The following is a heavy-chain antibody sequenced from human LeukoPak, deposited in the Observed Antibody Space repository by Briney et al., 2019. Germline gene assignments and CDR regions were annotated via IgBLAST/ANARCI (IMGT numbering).Heavy chain of an antibody. Sequence: GGSLSLSCAASGFTISSYWMSWVRQAPGKGLEWVANIKQGGSEKYYVDSVKGRFTISRDNAKNSLYLKMNRLRAEDTAVYYCARDCSSWGYSYGTTFDYWGQGTLVTVSS. V-gene: IGHV3-7*01. CDR1: GFTISSYW. CDR3: ARDCSSWGYSYGTTFDY. D-gene: IGHD5-18*01. CDR2: IKQGGSEK. J-gene: IGHJ4*02.